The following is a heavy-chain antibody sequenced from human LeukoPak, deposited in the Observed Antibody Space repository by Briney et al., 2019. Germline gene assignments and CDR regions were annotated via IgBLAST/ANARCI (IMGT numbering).Heavy chain of an antibody. J-gene: IGHJ4*02. Sequence: GRSLRLSCAASGFTFSSYSMNWVRQAPGKGLEWVSSISSSSSYIYYADSVKGRFTISRDNAKNSLYLQMNSLRAEDTVVYYCARSDILTGIDYWGQGTLVTVSS. V-gene: IGHV3-21*01. CDR2: ISSSSSYI. CDR3: ARSDILTGIDY. CDR1: GFTFSSYS. D-gene: IGHD3-9*01.